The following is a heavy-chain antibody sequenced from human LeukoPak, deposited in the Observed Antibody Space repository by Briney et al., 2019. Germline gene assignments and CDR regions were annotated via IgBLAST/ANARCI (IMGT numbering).Heavy chain of an antibody. V-gene: IGHV3-74*01. D-gene: IGHD3-22*01. J-gene: IGHJ4*02. CDR1: GFTFSSYW. CDR3: ARDLVVTSAY. CDR2: INGDGSGT. Sequence: GGSLRLSCAASGFTFSSYWMHWVRQAPGKGLGRVSRINGDGSGTTYADSVKGRFTISRDNAKNTLYLQMNGLRAEDTAVYYCARDLVVTSAYWGQGTLVTVSS.